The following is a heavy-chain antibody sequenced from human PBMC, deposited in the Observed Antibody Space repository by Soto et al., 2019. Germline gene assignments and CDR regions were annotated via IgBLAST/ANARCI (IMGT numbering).Heavy chain of an antibody. J-gene: IGHJ6*02. CDR1: GGTFSNYA. V-gene: IGHV1-69*12. Sequence: QVQLVQSGPEVKKAGSSVRVSCKASGGTFSNYAISWVRQAPGQGLVWMGGIAPIFGTPNYEQNYQGRITIAADESTSTAYMELSGLRSEDTALYYCARANDGATFGHYYYAMDVWGQGTTVTVSS. D-gene: IGHD3-10*01. CDR2: IAPIFGTP. CDR3: ARANDGATFGHYYYAMDV.